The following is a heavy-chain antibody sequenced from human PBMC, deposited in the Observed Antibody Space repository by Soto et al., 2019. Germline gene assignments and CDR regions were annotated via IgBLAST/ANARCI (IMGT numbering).Heavy chain of an antibody. Sequence: EVQLLESGGGLVQPGGSLRLFCEASGFTFSNYAMTWVRQAPGKGLEWVSTITNSRSTYYGDTVRGRFTISRDNSKTTVYLQMNSLRAEDTAIYYCARTDKFNSQSSGWANRFDYWGQGTLVTVSS. CDR3: ARTDKFNSQSSGWANRFDY. CDR1: GFTFSNYA. CDR2: ITNSRST. D-gene: IGHD6-19*01. J-gene: IGHJ4*02. V-gene: IGHV3-23*01.